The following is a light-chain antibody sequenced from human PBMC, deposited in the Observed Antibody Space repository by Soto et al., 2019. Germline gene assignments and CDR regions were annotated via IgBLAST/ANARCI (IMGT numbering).Light chain of an antibody. CDR3: QQYKRYRWK. Sequence: DIHMTKSPSTLSASVGDRVTITCRASLSISNWLAWPQQKPGKVPKILIYKASRLESAVNSRFCVSRAGTAFTHTISTLRPDDFATADCQQYKRYRWKFGRRTTVNI. J-gene: IGKJ1*01. V-gene: IGKV1-5*03. CDR1: LSISNW. CDR2: KAS.